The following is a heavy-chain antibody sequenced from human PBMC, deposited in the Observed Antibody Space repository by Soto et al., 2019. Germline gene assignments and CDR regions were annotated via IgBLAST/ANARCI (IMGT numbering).Heavy chain of an antibody. CDR2: IYYSGST. J-gene: IGHJ4*02. D-gene: IGHD5-12*01. CDR3: ARDRYSGYDRLFDY. Sequence: SQTRSLTCTVSGGSISSGDYYWSWIRQPPGKGLEWIGYIYYSGSTYYNPSLKSRVTISVDTSKNQFSLKLSSVTAADTAVYYCARDRYSGYDRLFDYWGQGTLVTVSS. CDR1: GGSISSGDYY. V-gene: IGHV4-30-4*01.